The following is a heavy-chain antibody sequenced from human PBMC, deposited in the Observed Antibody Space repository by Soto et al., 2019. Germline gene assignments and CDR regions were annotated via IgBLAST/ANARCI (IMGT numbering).Heavy chain of an antibody. CDR3: ARDGVVFGAFDI. CDR2: TYYRSKWYN. Sequence: SQTLSLTCAISGGSVSSNSAAWNWIRQSTSRGLEWLGRTYYRSKWYNDYAVSVKSRITINPDTSKNQFSLQLSSVTPEDTAVYYCARDGVVFGAFDIWGQGTMVTVSS. D-gene: IGHD3-3*01. V-gene: IGHV6-1*01. J-gene: IGHJ3*02. CDR1: GGSVSSNSAA.